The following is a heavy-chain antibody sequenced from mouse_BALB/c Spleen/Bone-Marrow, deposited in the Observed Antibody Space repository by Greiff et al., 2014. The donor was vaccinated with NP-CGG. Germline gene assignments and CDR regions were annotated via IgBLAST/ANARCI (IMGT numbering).Heavy chain of an antibody. CDR1: GYTFTNYW. V-gene: IGHV1-5*01. J-gene: IGHJ3*01. CDR2: IYPGNNDA. CDR3: ARNWDWGFAY. Sequence: EVKLQESGPVLARPGASLRMSCKASGYTFTNYWINWIKQRPGQGLEWIGAIYPGNNDAKYTQNFKAKAKLTAVTSTSTADMELSSLTNEDSAVYYCARNWDWGFAYWGQGTLVTVSA. D-gene: IGHD4-1*01.